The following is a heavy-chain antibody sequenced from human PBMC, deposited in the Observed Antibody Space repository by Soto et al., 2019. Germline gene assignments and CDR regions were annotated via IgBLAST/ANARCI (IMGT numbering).Heavy chain of an antibody. CDR3: ARDHEFDS. CDR2: ISSSGTTI. CDR1: GFIFSDFY. Sequence: QVQLVETGGGLVKPGGSLRLSCAGTGFIFSDFYMSWIRQATGKGLERVSYISSSGTTIYYAESVKGRFTISRDNAKRSGYLQMNSLRAEDKAVYYCARDHEFDSRGQGTLVTVSS. V-gene: IGHV3-11*01. J-gene: IGHJ4*02.